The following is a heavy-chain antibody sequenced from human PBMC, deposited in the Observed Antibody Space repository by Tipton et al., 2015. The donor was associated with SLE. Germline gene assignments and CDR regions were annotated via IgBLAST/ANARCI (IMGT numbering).Heavy chain of an antibody. CDR2: ISSSSSTI. D-gene: IGHD3-22*01. J-gene: IGHJ3*02. CDR3: ARSGYYDSSGYLAFDI. CDR1: GFTFSSYA. Sequence: SLRLSCSASGFTFSSYAMHWVRQAPGKGLEWVSYISSSSSTIYYADSVKGRFTISRDNAKNSLYLQMNSLRAEDTAVYYCARSGYYDSSGYLAFDIWGQGTMVTVSS. V-gene: IGHV3-48*01.